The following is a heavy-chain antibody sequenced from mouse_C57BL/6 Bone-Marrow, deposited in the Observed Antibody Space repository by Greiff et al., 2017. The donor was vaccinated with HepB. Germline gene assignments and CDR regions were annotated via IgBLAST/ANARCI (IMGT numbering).Heavy chain of an antibody. CDR2: IDPGNGNT. CDR3: ARKGYDYGDY. J-gene: IGHJ2*01. D-gene: IGHD2-4*01. V-gene: IGHV14-3*01. CDR1: GFTIKNTY. Sequence: EVQGVESVAELVRPGASVKLSCTASGFTIKNTYMHWVKQRPEQGLEWIGRIDPGNGNTKYAPKFQGKATITADTSSNTAYLQLSSLTSEDTAISYCARKGYDYGDYWGQGTTLTVSS.